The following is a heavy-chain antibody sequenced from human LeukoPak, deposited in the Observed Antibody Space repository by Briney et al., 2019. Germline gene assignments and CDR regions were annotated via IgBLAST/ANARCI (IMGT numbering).Heavy chain of an antibody. CDR1: GGSFSGYY. V-gene: IGHV4-34*01. J-gene: IGHJ4*02. Sequence: SETLSLTCAVYGGSFSGYYWSWIRQPPGKGLEWIGEINHSGSTNYNPSLKSRVTISVDTSKNQFSLKLSSVTAADTAVYYCARALEAYGGNSGGIDYWGQGTLVTVSS. CDR3: ARALEAYGGNSGGIDY. CDR2: INHSGST. D-gene: IGHD4-23*01.